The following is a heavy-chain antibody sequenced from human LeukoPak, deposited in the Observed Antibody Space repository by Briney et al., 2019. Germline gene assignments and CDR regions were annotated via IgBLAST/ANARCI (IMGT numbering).Heavy chain of an antibody. CDR2: MNPNSGNT. CDR3: ARGYQYGDYAFDI. CDR1: GYTFTSYD. V-gene: IGHV1-8*02. Sequence: ASVKVSCKASGYTFTSYDINWVRQATGQGLEWMGWMNPNSGNTGYAQKFQGRVTMTTDTSTSTAYMELRSLRSDDTAVYYCARGYQYGDYAFDIWGQGTMVTVSS. J-gene: IGHJ3*02. D-gene: IGHD4-17*01.